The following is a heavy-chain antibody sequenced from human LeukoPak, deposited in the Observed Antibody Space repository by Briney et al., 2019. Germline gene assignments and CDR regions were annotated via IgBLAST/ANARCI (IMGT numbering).Heavy chain of an antibody. CDR1: GFTFSSYA. CDR3: ATDPTHETTMIVVPFDY. D-gene: IGHD3-22*01. V-gene: IGHV3-30-3*01. CDR2: ISYDGSNK. J-gene: IGHJ4*02. Sequence: GGSLRLSCAASGFTFSSYAMHWVGQAPGKGLEWVAVISYDGSNKYYADSVKGRFTISRDNSKNTLYLHMNSLRAEETPVYYCATDPTHETTMIVVPFDYWGQGTPVTVSS.